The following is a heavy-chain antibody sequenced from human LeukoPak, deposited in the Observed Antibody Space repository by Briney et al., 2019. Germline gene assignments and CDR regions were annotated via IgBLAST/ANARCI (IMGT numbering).Heavy chain of an antibody. V-gene: IGHV4-38-2*02. Sequence: SETLSLTCTVSGYSISSGYYWGWIRQPPGKGLEWIANIYHSGNTFYNPSLKSRVTISIDTSKNHLSLNLSTVIAADTAVYYCVRDGKWELGHKGYWGQGTLVTVSS. D-gene: IGHD1-26*01. CDR2: IYHSGNT. J-gene: IGHJ4*02. CDR1: GYSISSGYY. CDR3: VRDGKWELGHKGY.